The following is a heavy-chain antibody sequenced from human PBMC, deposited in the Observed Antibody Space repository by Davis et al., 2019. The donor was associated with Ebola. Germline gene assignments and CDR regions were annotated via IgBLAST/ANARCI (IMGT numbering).Heavy chain of an antibody. D-gene: IGHD6-6*01. CDR3: AREGSSSEEIYYYYGMDV. Sequence: AASVKVSCKASGYSFTSYGISWVRQAPGQGLEWMGWISAYNGNTNYAQKLQGRVTMTTDTSTSTAYMELRSLRSDDTAVYYCAREGSSSEEIYYYYGMDVWGQGTTVTVSS. CDR2: ISAYNGNT. CDR1: GYSFTSYG. J-gene: IGHJ6*02. V-gene: IGHV1-18*01.